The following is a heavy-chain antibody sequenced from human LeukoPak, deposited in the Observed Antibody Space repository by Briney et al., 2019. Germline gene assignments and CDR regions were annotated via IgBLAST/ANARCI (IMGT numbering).Heavy chain of an antibody. D-gene: IGHD6-6*01. J-gene: IGHJ4*02. V-gene: IGHV4-4*07. CDR2: IYTSGST. Sequence: SETLSLTCTVSGGSISSYYWSWIRQPAGKGLEWIGRIYTSGSTNYNPSLKSRVTMSVDTSKNQFSLKLSSVTAADTAVYYCAGEVSSIAARFCDYWGQGTLVTVSS. CDR3: AGEVSSIAARFCDY. CDR1: GGSISSYY.